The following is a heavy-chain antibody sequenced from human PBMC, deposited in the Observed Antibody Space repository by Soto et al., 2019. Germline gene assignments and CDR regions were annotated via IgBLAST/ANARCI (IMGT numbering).Heavy chain of an antibody. CDR1: GCSISSSSYY. CDR3: AKGGSGSYSNAFDI. CDR2: IYYSGST. Sequence: QLQLQESGPGLVKPSETLSLTCTVSGCSISSSSYYWGWIRQPPGKGLEWIGSIYYSGSTYYNPSLKRGVTISVERSKNQFSLKLSSVTAADTAVYYCAKGGSGSYSNAFDIWGQGTMVTVSS. V-gene: IGHV4-39*01. D-gene: IGHD3-10*01. J-gene: IGHJ3*02.